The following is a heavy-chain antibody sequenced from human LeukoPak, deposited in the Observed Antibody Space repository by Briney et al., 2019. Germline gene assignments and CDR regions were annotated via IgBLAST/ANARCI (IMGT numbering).Heavy chain of an antibody. CDR1: GFTFSSYA. Sequence: GGSLRLSCAASGFTFSSYAMHWVRQAPGKGLEWVALISYDGSNKYSADSVKGRFTISRDNSKNTLYLQMNSLRAEDTAVYYCARAYGSGSTFHPDCWGQGTLVTVSS. D-gene: IGHD3-10*01. V-gene: IGHV3-30-3*01. CDR3: ARAYGSGSTFHPDC. J-gene: IGHJ4*02. CDR2: ISYDGSNK.